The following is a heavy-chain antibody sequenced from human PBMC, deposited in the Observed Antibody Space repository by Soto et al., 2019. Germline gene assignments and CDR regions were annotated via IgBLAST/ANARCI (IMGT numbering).Heavy chain of an antibody. CDR2: ISGSGGST. Sequence: VGPLNLSFAASGFTFSGFAMTWVRQAPGKGLEWVSAISGSGGSTYYADSVKGRFTISRDNSKNKLYLQMNSLRADDTAVYYCAKDRAASYYFDYWGQGTLVTVSS. CDR3: AKDRAASYYFDY. D-gene: IGHD2-15*01. CDR1: GFTFSGFA. V-gene: IGHV3-23*01. J-gene: IGHJ4*02.